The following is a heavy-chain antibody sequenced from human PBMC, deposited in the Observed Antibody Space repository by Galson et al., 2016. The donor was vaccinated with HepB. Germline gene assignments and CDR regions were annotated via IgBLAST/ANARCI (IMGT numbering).Heavy chain of an antibody. D-gene: IGHD3-22*01. CDR2: ISGSGGST. CDR3: AKVPYYNYWYFDL. V-gene: IGHV3-23*01. CDR1: GFTFSSYT. J-gene: IGHJ2*01. Sequence: LRLSCAASGFTFSSYTMHWVRQAPGKGLEWVSAISGSGGSTYYADSVKGRFTISRDNSKNTLSLQMNSLRAEDTAVYYCAKVPYYNYWYFDLWGRGTLVTVSS.